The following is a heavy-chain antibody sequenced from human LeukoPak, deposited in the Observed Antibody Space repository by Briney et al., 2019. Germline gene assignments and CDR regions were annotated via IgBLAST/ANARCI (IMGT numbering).Heavy chain of an antibody. Sequence: PSETLSLTCTVSGGSISSYYWSWIRRPPGKGLEWIGYIYYSGSTNYNPSLKSRVTISVDTSKNQFSLKLSSVTAADTAVYYCARDPSYYGSGSYHGYYGMDVWGQGTTVTVSS. J-gene: IGHJ6*02. CDR3: ARDPSYYGSGSYHGYYGMDV. V-gene: IGHV4-59*01. D-gene: IGHD3-10*01. CDR2: IYYSGST. CDR1: GGSISSYY.